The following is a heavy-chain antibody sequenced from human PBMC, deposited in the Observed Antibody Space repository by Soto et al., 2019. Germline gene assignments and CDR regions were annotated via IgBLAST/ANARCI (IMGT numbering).Heavy chain of an antibody. J-gene: IGHJ4*02. V-gene: IGHV4-61*01. CDR2: IYYSGST. CDR1: GGSVSSGSYY. CDR3: ASEGPDSVWGSYRPKFFDY. Sequence: QVQLQESGPGLVKPSETLSLTCTVSGGSVSSGSYYWSWIRQPPGKGLEWIGYIYYSGSTNYNPSLQGRVTISVDTSKNPFSLKLSSVTAADTAVYYCASEGPDSVWGSYRPKFFDYWGQGTLVTVSS. D-gene: IGHD3-16*02.